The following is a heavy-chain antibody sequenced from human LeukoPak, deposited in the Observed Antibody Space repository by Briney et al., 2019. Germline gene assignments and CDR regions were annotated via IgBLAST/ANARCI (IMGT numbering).Heavy chain of an antibody. CDR1: GYTLTELS. D-gene: IGHD3-10*01. J-gene: IGHJ4*02. V-gene: IGHV1-24*01. CDR2: FDPEDGET. CDR3: ARPNYGHWGFDY. Sequence: ASVKVSCKVSGYTLTELSVHWVRQAPGKGLEWMGGFDPEDGETIYAQKFQGRVTMTEDTSTDTAYMELSSLRSEDTAVYYCARPNYGHWGFDYWGQGTLVTVSS.